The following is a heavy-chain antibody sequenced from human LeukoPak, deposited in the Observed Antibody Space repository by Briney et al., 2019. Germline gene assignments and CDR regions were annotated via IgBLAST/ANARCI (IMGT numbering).Heavy chain of an antibody. J-gene: IGHJ4*02. CDR3: ARFCSYYYGSGSYYTAYYFDY. Sequence: PSETLSLTCTVSGYSISSGYYWGWIRQPPGKGLEWIGSIYHSGSTYYNPSLKSRVTISVDTSKNQFSLKLSSVTAADTAVYYCARFCSYYYGSGSYYTAYYFDYWGQGTLVTVSS. CDR1: GYSISSGYY. D-gene: IGHD3-10*01. V-gene: IGHV4-38-2*02. CDR2: IYHSGST.